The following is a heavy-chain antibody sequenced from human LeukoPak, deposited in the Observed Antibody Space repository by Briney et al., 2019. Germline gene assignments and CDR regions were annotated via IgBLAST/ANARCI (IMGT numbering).Heavy chain of an antibody. CDR3: ARDPLDSTGYGY. Sequence: GGSLRLSCAASGFTFSSYVMNWVRQAPGKGLEWVSCISSSSSTIYYADSVKGRFTIPRDNAKNSLYLQMNSLRVEDTAVYYCARDPLDSTGYGYWGQGTLVTVSS. CDR1: GFTFSSYV. J-gene: IGHJ4*02. D-gene: IGHD3-22*01. V-gene: IGHV3-48*04. CDR2: ISSSSSTI.